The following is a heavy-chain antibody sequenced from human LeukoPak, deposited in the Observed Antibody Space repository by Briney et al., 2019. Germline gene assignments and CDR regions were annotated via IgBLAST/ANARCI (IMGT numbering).Heavy chain of an antibody. Sequence: PGGSLRLSCSASGFSFSSYAMHWVRQAPGKGLEYVSAISSNGGSTYYADSVKGRFTISRDNSKNTLYLQMNSLRAEDTAVYYCAKRRGIVGATGYFDYWGQGTLVTVSS. V-gene: IGHV3-64*04. CDR2: ISSNGGST. CDR1: GFSFSSYA. D-gene: IGHD1-26*01. CDR3: AKRRGIVGATGYFDY. J-gene: IGHJ4*02.